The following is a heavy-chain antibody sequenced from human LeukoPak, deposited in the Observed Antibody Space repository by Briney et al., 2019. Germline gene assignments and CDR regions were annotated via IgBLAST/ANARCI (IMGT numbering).Heavy chain of an antibody. CDR1: GASISNYY. J-gene: IGHJ3*02. V-gene: IGHV4-59*01. CDR3: ARVGESTDDAFDI. CDR2: IYYSGST. Sequence: PSETLSLTCTVSGASISNYYWSWIRQPPGKGLEWIGYIYYSGSTNYNPSLKSRVTISVDTSKNQFSLKLSSVTAADTAVYYCARVGESTDDAFDIWGQGTMVTVSS.